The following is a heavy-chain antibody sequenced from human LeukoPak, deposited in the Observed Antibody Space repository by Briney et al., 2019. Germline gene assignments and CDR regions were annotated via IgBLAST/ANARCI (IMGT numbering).Heavy chain of an antibody. Sequence: SETLSLTCTVSGGSISSGSYYWSWIRQPAGKGLEWIGRIYTSGSTNYNPSLKSRVTISVDTSKNQFSLKLSSVTAADTAVYYCARVAPMPYYFDYWGQGTLVTVSS. D-gene: IGHD2-2*01. J-gene: IGHJ4*02. CDR2: IYTSGST. CDR1: GGSISSGSYY. CDR3: ARVAPMPYYFDY. V-gene: IGHV4-61*02.